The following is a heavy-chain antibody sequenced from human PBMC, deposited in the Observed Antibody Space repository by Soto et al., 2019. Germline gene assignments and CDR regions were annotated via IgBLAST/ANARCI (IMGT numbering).Heavy chain of an antibody. CDR2: ISGSDGKT. J-gene: IGHJ4*02. V-gene: IGHV3-23*01. CDR3: ARWNYLDY. CDR1: GFSFGSYA. Sequence: GGSLRLSCAASGFSFGSYALSWVRQAPGKGLEWVSTISGSDGKTFYADSVKGRFSISRDTSQSTLYLQMNSLRAEDTAMYYCARWNYLDYWGQGTRVTVSS. D-gene: IGHD1-1*01.